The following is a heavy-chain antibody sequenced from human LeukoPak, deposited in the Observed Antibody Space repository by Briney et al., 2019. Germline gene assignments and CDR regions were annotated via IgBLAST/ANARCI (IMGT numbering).Heavy chain of an antibody. CDR3: ARAGSISGYEIFDY. CDR1: GFTFSSYS. D-gene: IGHD5-12*01. V-gene: IGHV3-48*01. J-gene: IGHJ4*02. CDR2: ISSSSSTI. Sequence: GGSLRLFCAASGFTFSSYSMNWVRQAPGKGLEWVSYISSSSSTIYYADSVKGRFTISRDNAKNSLYLQMNSLRAEDTAVYYCARAGSISGYEIFDYWGQGTLVTVSS.